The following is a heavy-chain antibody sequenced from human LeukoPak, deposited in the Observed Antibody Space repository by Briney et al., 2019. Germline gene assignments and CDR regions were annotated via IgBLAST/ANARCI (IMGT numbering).Heavy chain of an antibody. Sequence: GGSLRLSCTASGFIFSNHYMRWIRQARGKGVEWVANINEDGSNKWHLGSVKGRFTVSRDNASNSLYLQMNSLRVEDTAVYYCTRVIVAVPGYFDYFDFWGQGVLVTVSS. CDR3: TRVIVAVPGYFDYFDF. V-gene: IGHV3-7*01. CDR1: GFIFSNHY. D-gene: IGHD6-19*01. J-gene: IGHJ4*02. CDR2: INEDGSNK.